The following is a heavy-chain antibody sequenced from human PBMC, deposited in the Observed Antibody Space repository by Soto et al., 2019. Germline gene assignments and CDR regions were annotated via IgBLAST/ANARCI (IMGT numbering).Heavy chain of an antibody. Sequence: PGGSLRLSCAGSGFSLSKYWIHWVRQMPGKGLEWVARIDNDGSGTSYADSVKGRFTISRDNTRNTAHLQMTSLRAEATARYYCTGVFACWGKETLVTVSS. CDR2: IDNDGSGT. V-gene: IGHV3-74*01. D-gene: IGHD3-10*01. CDR1: GFSLSKYW. J-gene: IGHJ4*02. CDR3: TGVFAC.